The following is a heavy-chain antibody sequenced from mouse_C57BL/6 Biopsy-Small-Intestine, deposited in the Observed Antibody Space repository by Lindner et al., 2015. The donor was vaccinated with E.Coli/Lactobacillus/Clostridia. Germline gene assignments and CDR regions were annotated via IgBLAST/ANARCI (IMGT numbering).Heavy chain of an antibody. CDR2: ISSGSSTI. J-gene: IGHJ4*01. Sequence: VQLQESGGGLVKPGGSLKLSCAASGFTFSDYGMHWVRQAPEKGLEWVAYISSGSSTIYYADTVKGRFTISRDNAKNTLFLQMTSLRSEGTAMYYCARPHYYAMDYWGQGTSVTVSS. CDR3: ARPHYYAMDY. V-gene: IGHV5-17*01. CDR1: GFTFSDYG.